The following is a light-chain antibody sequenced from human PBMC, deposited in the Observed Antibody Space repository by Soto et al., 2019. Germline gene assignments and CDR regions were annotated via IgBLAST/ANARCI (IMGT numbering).Light chain of an antibody. CDR2: AVS. CDR3: GSYTSSSTYV. CDR1: SSDVGGHNY. V-gene: IGLV2-14*01. J-gene: IGLJ1*01. Sequence: QSVLTQPASVSGSPGQSITISCTGTSSDVGGHNYVSWYQQHPGKAPKFMIYAVSNRPSGVSNRFSGSKSGNTASLTISGLQAEDEADYYCGSYTSSSTYVFGTGTKVTVL.